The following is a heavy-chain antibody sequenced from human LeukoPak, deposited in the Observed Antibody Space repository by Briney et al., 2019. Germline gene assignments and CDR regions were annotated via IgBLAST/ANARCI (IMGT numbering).Heavy chain of an antibody. CDR2: INHSGST. J-gene: IGHJ4*02. V-gene: IGHV4-34*01. Sequence: SETLSLTCAVYGGSFSGYYWSWVRQPPGKGLEWIGEINHSGSTNYNPSLKSRVTISVDTSKNQFSLKLSSVTAADTAVYYCARTHYWGQGTLVTVSS. CDR1: GGSFSGYY. CDR3: ARTHY.